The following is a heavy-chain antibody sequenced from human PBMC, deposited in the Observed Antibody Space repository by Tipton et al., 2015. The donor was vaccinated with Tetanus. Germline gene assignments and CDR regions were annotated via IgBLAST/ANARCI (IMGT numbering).Heavy chain of an antibody. V-gene: IGHV4-4*07. D-gene: IGHD3-9*01. CDR2: IYSGGTT. Sequence: GLVKPSETLSLSCTVSGGSTHSHYWSWIRQSAAKGLEWIGRIYSGGTTNYNPSLKSRVTMSVNTSKNQFSLRLSSVTAADTALYYCARSQRVEDDAGGLDFLTGFYGDYWFDLWGRGIPVTVSS. J-gene: IGHJ5*02. CDR3: ARSQRVEDDAGGLDFLTGFYGDYWFDL. CDR1: GGSTHSHY.